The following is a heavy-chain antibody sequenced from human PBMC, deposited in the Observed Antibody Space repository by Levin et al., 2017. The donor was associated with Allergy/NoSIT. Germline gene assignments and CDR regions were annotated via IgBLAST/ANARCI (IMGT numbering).Heavy chain of an antibody. D-gene: IGHD6-13*01. Sequence: GGSLRLSCVASGFTLSTYGLNWVRQAPGKGLEWVSSISASSNYIYYADSVKGRFTISRDNAKNSLYLQMNSLRPEDTAVYYCARVVPPTWAAADYWGQGTLVSVSS. CDR1: GFTLSTYG. V-gene: IGHV3-21*01. CDR3: ARVVPPTWAAADY. J-gene: IGHJ4*02. CDR2: ISASSNYI.